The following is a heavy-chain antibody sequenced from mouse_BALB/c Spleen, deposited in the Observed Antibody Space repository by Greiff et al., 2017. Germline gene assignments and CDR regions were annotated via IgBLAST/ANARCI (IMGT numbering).Heavy chain of an antibody. Sequence: QVQLKESGPGLVAPSQSLSITCTASGFSLTSYDISWIRQPPGKGLEWLGVIWTGGGTNYNSAFMSRLSTSKDNSTSQVFLKMNSLQTDDTAIYYCGRDRDDSYYFDYWGQGTTLTVSS. J-gene: IGHJ2*01. CDR2: IWTGGGT. D-gene: IGHD2-4*01. V-gene: IGHV2-9-2*01. CDR1: GFSLTSYD. CDR3: GRDRDDSYYFDY.